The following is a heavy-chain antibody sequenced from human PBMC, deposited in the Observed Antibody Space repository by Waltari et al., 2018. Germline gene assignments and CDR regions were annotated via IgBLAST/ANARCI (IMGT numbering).Heavy chain of an antibody. D-gene: IGHD2-15*01. CDR2: INHSGST. CDR3: ARGLGYCSGGSCYSVGYFDY. Sequence: QVQLQQWGAGLLKPSETLSLTCAVYGGSFSGYYWTWIRQPPGKGLEWIGEINHSGSTNYNPSLKSRVTISVDTSKNQFSLKLSSVTAADTAVYYCARGLGYCSGGSCYSVGYFDYWGQGTLVTVSS. J-gene: IGHJ4*02. V-gene: IGHV4-34*01. CDR1: GGSFSGYY.